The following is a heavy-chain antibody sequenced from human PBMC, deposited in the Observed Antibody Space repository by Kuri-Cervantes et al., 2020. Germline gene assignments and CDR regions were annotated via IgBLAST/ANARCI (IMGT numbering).Heavy chain of an antibody. D-gene: IGHD6-19*01. CDR1: GYTFTSYD. CDR3: ARLALAVAGANWFDP. J-gene: IGHJ5*02. Sequence: ASVKVSCKVSGYTFTSYDINWGRQATGQGLEVMGWMNPNSGNTGYEQKFQGRVTMTRNTSISTAYMELSSLRSEDTAVYYCARLALAVAGANWFDPWGQGTLVTVSS. CDR2: MNPNSGNT. V-gene: IGHV1-8*01.